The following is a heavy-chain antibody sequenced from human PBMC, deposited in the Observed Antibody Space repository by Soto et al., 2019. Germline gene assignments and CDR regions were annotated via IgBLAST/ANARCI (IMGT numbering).Heavy chain of an antibody. CDR1: GFTFSTCG. J-gene: IGHJ4*02. CDR2: ISYDGNNK. Sequence: QVQLVESGGGVVQPGRSLRLSFATSGFTFSTCGMHWFRQAPGKGLEWVAVISYDGNNKYYADSVKGRFTISRDNSKNTLYLQMNSLGVEDTAVYYCLTPHSSGWYYFDQWGQRTLVTVSS. CDR3: LTPHSSGWYYFDQ. D-gene: IGHD6-19*01. V-gene: IGHV3-30*03.